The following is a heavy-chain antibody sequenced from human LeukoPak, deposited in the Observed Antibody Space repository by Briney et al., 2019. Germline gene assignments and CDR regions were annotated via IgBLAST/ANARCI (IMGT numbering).Heavy chain of an antibody. Sequence: TPSETLSLTCTVSGYSISSGYYWGWIRQPPGKGLEWIGSIYHSGSTYYNPSLKSRVTIPVDTSKNQFSLRLNSVTAADTAVYYCARLPSGDYMDVWGKGTTVTISS. D-gene: IGHD3-10*01. V-gene: IGHV4-38-2*02. J-gene: IGHJ6*03. CDR2: IYHSGST. CDR3: ARLPSGDYMDV. CDR1: GYSISSGYY.